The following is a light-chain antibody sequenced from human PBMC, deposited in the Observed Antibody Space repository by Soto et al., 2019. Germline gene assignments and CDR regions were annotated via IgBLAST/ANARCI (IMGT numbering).Light chain of an antibody. CDR2: WAS. V-gene: IGKV4-1*01. CDR3: QQYYCSPTT. Sequence: DIVMTQSPDSLAVSLGERATINCKSSQSVFYSSNNKNYLAWYQQKPGQPPKLLIYWASTRESGVPDRFSGSRSCSYFSLTISSLQPEDFPVYYCQQYYCSPTTFGHGTKVHIK. CDR1: QSVFYSSNNKNY. J-gene: IGKJ1*01.